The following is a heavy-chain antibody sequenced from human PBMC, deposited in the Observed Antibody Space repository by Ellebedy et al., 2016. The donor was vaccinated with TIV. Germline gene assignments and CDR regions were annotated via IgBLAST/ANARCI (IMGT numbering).Heavy chain of an antibody. J-gene: IGHJ4*02. V-gene: IGHV1-2*02. D-gene: IGHD7-27*01. CDR3: VRDLTNPVTGDY. Sequence: AASVKVSCKTSGYSFTAYYIHWARQAPGQGPEWVGWINPDNGVTVYEQKLQGRVTLTGDTSISTVYMELSSLRSDDTAIYYCVRDLTNPVTGDYWGQGTLVFVSS. CDR1: GYSFTAYY. CDR2: INPDNGVT.